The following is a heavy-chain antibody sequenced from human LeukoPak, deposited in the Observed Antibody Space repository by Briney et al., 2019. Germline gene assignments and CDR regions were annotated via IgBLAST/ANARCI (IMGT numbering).Heavy chain of an antibody. CDR3: ARQGYKSGWYPTFEF. J-gene: IGHJ4*02. CDR1: GGSFSGYY. Sequence: PSETLSLTCAVYGGSFSGYYWSWIRQPAGKGLEWIGEINHSGSTNYNPSLKSRVTISVDTSKNQFSLKLSSVTAADTAVYYCARQGYKSGWYPTFEFWGPGTQVIVSS. D-gene: IGHD6-19*01. V-gene: IGHV4-34*01. CDR2: INHSGST.